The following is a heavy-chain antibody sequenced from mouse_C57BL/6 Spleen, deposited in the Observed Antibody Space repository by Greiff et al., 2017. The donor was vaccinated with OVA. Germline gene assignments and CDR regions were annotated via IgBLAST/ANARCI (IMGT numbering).Heavy chain of an antibody. CDR1: GFTFSDYY. V-gene: IGHV5-16*01. Sequence: EVKVVESEGGLVQPGSSMKLSCTASGFTFSDYYMAWVRQVPEKGLEWVANINYDGSSTYYLDSLKSRFIISRDNAKNILYLQMSSLKSEDTATYYCARMLSHAMDYWGQGTSVTVSS. CDR3: ARMLSHAMDY. CDR2: INYDGSST. J-gene: IGHJ4*01.